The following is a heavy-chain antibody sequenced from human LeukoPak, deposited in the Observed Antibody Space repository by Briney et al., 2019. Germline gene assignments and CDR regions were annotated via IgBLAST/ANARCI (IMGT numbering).Heavy chain of an antibody. CDR3: ARTTEAHSWRTRYYDYYMDV. V-gene: IGHV4-59*01. D-gene: IGHD6-13*01. Sequence: NPSETLSLTCAVYGGSFSGYYWSWIRQPPGKGLEWIGYIYYSGSTNYNPSLKSRVTISVDTSKNQFSLKLSSVTAADTAVYYCARTTEAHSWRTRYYDYYMDVWGKGTTVTVSS. CDR2: IYYSGST. CDR1: GGSFSGYY. J-gene: IGHJ6*03.